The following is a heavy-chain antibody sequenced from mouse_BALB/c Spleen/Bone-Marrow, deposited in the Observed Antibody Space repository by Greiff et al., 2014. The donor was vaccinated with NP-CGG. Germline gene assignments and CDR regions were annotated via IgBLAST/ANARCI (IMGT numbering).Heavy chain of an antibody. Sequence: QVQLQQPGPELGKPGASVKISCKASGYAFSYSWMKWVKQRPGQGLEWIGRIYPGDGDTYYNGKFKGRATLTADKSSSTAYMQLSSLTSVDSAVYFCARSDGYRAMDYWGQGSSVTVSS. CDR3: ARSDGYRAMDY. CDR2: IYPGDGDT. CDR1: GYAFSYSW. V-gene: IGHV1-82*01. D-gene: IGHD2-3*01. J-gene: IGHJ4*01.